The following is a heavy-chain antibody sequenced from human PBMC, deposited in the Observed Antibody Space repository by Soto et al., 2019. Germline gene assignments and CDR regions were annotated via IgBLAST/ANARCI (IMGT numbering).Heavy chain of an antibody. CDR1: GGSISTYY. CDR3: ARAPRGNYGYPSYFDY. D-gene: IGHD3-10*01. Sequence: SETLSLTCTVSGGSISTYYWSWIRQPPGKGLEWIGYIYYSGSTNYNPSLKSRVTISVDTSKNQFSLKLSSVTAADTAVYYCARAPRGNYGYPSYFDYWGQGTLVTVSS. V-gene: IGHV4-59*01. CDR2: IYYSGST. J-gene: IGHJ4*02.